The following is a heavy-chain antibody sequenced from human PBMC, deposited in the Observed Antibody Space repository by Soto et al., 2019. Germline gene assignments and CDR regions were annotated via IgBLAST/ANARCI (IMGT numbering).Heavy chain of an antibody. J-gene: IGHJ3*02. V-gene: IGHV3-23*01. CDR2: ISGSAGST. CDR1: GFTFRSYA. CDR3: AKGNSWSPALVLDI. Sequence: PGGSLRLSCAASGFTFRSYAMNWVRQAPGKGLEWVSAISGSAGSTYHADSVKGRFTISRDTSKNTLYLQMNSLRAEDTAVYYCAKGNSWSPALVLDIWGQGTMVTVSS. D-gene: IGHD1-7*01.